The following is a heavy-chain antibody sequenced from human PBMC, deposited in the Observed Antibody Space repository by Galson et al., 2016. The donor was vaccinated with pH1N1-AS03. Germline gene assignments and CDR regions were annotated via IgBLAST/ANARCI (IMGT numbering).Heavy chain of an antibody. D-gene: IGHD4-23*01. CDR3: VRDFRWGGNSGY. V-gene: IGHV3-66*01. CDR2: IYSGGTT. CDR1: GFTVSSSH. J-gene: IGHJ4*02. Sequence: SLRLSCAASGFTVSSSHMNWVRQAPGKGLEWVSIIYSGGTTYYADSVKGRFIVSRDNSKNTLYLQMNSLRAEDTASYYCVRDFRWGGNSGYWGQGTLVTVSS.